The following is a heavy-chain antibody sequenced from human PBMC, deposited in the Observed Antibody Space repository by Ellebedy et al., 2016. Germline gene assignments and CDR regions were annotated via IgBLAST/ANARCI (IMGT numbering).Heavy chain of an antibody. J-gene: IGHJ6*03. CDR3: ARGRGYSSGWGDYYYYYYMDV. D-gene: IGHD6-19*01. CDR1: GGSISSSSYY. Sequence: SETLSLXXTVSGGSISSSSYYWGWIRQPPGKGLEWIGSIYYSGSTYYNPSLKSRVTISVDTSKNQFSLKLSSVTAADTAVYYCARGRGYSSGWGDYYYYYYMDVWGKGTTVTVSS. CDR2: IYYSGST. V-gene: IGHV4-39*01.